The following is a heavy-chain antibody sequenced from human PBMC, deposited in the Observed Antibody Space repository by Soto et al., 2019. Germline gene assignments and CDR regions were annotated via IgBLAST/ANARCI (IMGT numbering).Heavy chain of an antibody. V-gene: IGHV1-3*01. CDR3: ARNKERLRFYYYYGMDV. Sequence: ASVKVSCKASGYTFLNYAIDWVRQAPGQRLEWMGWINAGNGNTKYSQKFQGRVTITRDTSASTAYMELSSLRSEDTAVYYCARNKERLRFYYYYGMDVWGQGTTVTVSS. CDR1: GYTFLNYA. CDR2: INAGNGNT. J-gene: IGHJ6*02. D-gene: IGHD3-3*01.